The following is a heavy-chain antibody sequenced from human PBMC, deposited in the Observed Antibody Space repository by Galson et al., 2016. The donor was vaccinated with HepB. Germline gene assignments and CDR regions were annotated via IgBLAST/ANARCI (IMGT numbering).Heavy chain of an antibody. J-gene: IGHJ1*01. V-gene: IGHV1-69*13. D-gene: IGHD6-25*01. CDR3: AGGELAAAGREYFPH. CDR1: VGTFNRYA. Sequence: SVKVSCKASVGTFNRYAITWVRQAPGQGLEWMGGIIPFLTTTSYAQRFQGRLTLTADESTSTAYMELTSLRFDDTAMYYCAGGELAAAGREYFPHWGQGTLVTVSS. CDR2: IIPFLTTT.